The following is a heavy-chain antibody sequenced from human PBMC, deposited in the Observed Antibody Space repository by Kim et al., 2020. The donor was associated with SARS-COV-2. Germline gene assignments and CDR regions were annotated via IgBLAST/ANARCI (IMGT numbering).Heavy chain of an antibody. CDR1: GFTFSSYG. CDR2: ISYDGSNK. CDR3: AREPHTEIVGYYGMDV. Sequence: GGSLRLSCAASGFTFSSYGMHWVRQAPGKGLEWVAVISYDGSNKYYADSVKGRFTISRDNSKNTLYLQMNSLRAEDTAVYYCAREPHTEIVGYYGMDVWG. V-gene: IGHV3-33*05. D-gene: IGHD3-22*01. J-gene: IGHJ6*01.